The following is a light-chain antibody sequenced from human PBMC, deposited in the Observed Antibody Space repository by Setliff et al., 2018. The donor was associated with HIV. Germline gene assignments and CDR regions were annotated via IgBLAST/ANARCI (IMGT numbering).Light chain of an antibody. CDR1: SSDVGVYNY. J-gene: IGLJ1*01. Sequence: QSVLTQPRSVSGSPGQSVTISCTGTSSDVGVYNYVSWYQHHPGKAPKLMIYDVTTRPSGVPDRFSGSKSGNTASLTISGLQADDEADYYCCSYAGSSTYVFGTGTKVTVL. CDR2: DVT. V-gene: IGLV2-11*01. CDR3: CSYAGSSTYV.